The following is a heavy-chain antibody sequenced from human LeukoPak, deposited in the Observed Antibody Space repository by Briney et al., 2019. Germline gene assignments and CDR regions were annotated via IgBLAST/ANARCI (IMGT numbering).Heavy chain of an antibody. CDR2: IRYDGSNK. V-gene: IGHV3-30*02. D-gene: IGHD6-13*01. CDR3: AKVGVIAANFDY. Sequence: GGSLRLSCAASGFTFSSYGMHWVRQAPGKGLEWVAFIRYDGSNKYYADSVKGRFTISRDNSKNTLYLQMNSLRAEDTAVHYCAKVGVIAANFDYWGQGTLVTVSS. CDR1: GFTFSSYG. J-gene: IGHJ4*02.